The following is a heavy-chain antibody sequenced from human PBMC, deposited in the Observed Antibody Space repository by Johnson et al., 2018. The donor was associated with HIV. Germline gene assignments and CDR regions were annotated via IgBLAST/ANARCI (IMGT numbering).Heavy chain of an antibody. Sequence: VQLVESGGGLIKPGGSLRLSCAASEFSFTNAWMNWVRRAPGKGLEWVGRIKSKNDGGTTDYGAPVNGGFTISRDESKNTLYLQMNSLKTEYSAVYYCNVRIRIILARTRRDQDSWGQGTMVTVSS. D-gene: IGHD3-3*01. V-gene: IGHV3-15*01. CDR1: EFSFTNAW. J-gene: IGHJ3*02. CDR3: NVRIRIILARTRRDQDS. CDR2: IKSKNDGGTT.